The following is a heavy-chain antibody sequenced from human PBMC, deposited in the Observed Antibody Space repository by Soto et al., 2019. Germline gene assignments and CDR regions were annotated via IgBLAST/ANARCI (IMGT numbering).Heavy chain of an antibody. Sequence: EVQLAESGGGMVQPGGSLRLSCVASGFTFSSYDMHWVRQAPGKGLEYVSSISSNGGTTYYGNSVKGRFTISRDNSKNTLYLQMGSLRAEDMDVYYCVIRVSGNYDYWGQGTLVTVSS. CDR1: GFTFSSYD. CDR3: VIRVSGNYDY. J-gene: IGHJ4*02. D-gene: IGHD1-7*01. CDR2: ISSNGGTT. V-gene: IGHV3-64*01.